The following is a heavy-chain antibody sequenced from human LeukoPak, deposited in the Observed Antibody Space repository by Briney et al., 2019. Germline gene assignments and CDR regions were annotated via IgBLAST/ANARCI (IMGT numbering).Heavy chain of an antibody. D-gene: IGHD6-13*01. V-gene: IGHV3-48*01. CDR2: ISSSSSTI. Sequence: GGSLRLSCAASGFTFSSYSMNWVRQAPGKGLEWVSYISSSSSTIYYADSVKGRFTISRDNAKNSLYVQMNSLRAEDTAVYYCARVRGSSWYGNWFDPWGQGTLVTVSS. J-gene: IGHJ5*02. CDR3: ARVRGSSWYGNWFDP. CDR1: GFTFSSYS.